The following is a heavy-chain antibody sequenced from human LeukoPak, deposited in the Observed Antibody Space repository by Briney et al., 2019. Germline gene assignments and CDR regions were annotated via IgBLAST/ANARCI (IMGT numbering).Heavy chain of an antibody. CDR3: ARVRAAAGSLYYYYGMDV. CDR1: GGSISSGGYY. D-gene: IGHD6-13*01. Sequence: SQTLSLTRTVSGGSISSGGYYWSWIRQHPGKGLEWIGYIYYSGSTYYNPSLKSRVTISVDTSKNQFSLKLSSVTAADTAVYYCARVRAAAGSLYYYYGMDVWGQGTTVTVSS. CDR2: IYYSGST. V-gene: IGHV4-31*03. J-gene: IGHJ6*02.